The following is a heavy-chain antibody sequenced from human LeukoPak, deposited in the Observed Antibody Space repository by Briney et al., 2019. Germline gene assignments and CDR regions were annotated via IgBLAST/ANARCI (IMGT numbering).Heavy chain of an antibody. D-gene: IGHD3-10*01. J-gene: IGHJ3*02. V-gene: IGHV3-74*01. Sequence: AGGSLRLSCAASGFSFSTYWMHWVRQDPGKGLVWVSRISSDGSNTIYADPVKGRFTISRDNTKNTLYLQMNSLRAEDTAAYYCARDLKVRGVTNVFDMWGQGTMVTVSS. CDR3: ARDLKVRGVTNVFDM. CDR1: GFSFSTYW. CDR2: ISSDGSNT.